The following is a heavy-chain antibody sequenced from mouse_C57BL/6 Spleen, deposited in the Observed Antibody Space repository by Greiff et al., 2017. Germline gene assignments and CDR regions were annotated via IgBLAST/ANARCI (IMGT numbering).Heavy chain of an antibody. CDR2: IYPGGGYT. Sequence: VQLQESGAELVRPGTSVKMSCKASGYTFTNYWIGWAKQRPGHGLEWIGDIYPGGGYTNYNEKFKGKATLTADKSSSTAYMQFSSLTSEDSAIYYCARGGITYYFDYWGQGTTLTVSS. CDR1: GYTFTNYW. V-gene: IGHV1-63*01. J-gene: IGHJ2*01. D-gene: IGHD1-1*01. CDR3: ARGGITYYFDY.